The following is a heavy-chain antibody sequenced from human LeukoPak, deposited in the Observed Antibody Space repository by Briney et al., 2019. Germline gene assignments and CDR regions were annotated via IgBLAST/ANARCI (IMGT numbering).Heavy chain of an antibody. CDR2: INHSGST. CDR3: ARDRQWLEFDY. V-gene: IGHV4-34*01. Sequence: PSETLSLTCAVYGGSFSGYYWSWIRQPPGKGLEWIGEINHSGSTNYNPSLKSRVTISVGTSKNQFSLKLTSVTAADTAVYYCARDRQWLEFDYWGQGTLVTVSS. J-gene: IGHJ4*02. D-gene: IGHD6-19*01. CDR1: GGSFSGYY.